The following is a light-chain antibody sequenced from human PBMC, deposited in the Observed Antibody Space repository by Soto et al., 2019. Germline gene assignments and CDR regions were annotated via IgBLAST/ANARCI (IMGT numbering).Light chain of an antibody. CDR3: AAWDGSLDNYV. Sequence: QSALTQPRSVSGSPGQSVTISCTGTSSDFGGYNYVSWYQHHPGKAPKLMIYDVSERPSGVPDRFSGSKSGTSASLAISGLQSEDEADYYCAAWDGSLDNYVFGTGTKVTVL. J-gene: IGLJ1*01. CDR2: DVS. V-gene: IGLV2-11*01. CDR1: SSDFGGYNY.